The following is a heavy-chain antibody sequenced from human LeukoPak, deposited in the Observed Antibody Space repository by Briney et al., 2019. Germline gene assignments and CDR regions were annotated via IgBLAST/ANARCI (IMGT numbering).Heavy chain of an antibody. J-gene: IGHJ4*02. Sequence: SETLSLTCTVSGGSISSYYWSWIRQPAGKGLEWIGRIYTSGSTNYNPSLKSRVTMSVDTSKNQFSLKLSSVTAADTAVYYCARGPRVSTEIAATGILDYWGQGTLVTVSS. CDR1: GGSISSYY. CDR3: ARGPRVSTEIAATGILDY. CDR2: IYTSGST. D-gene: IGHD6-13*01. V-gene: IGHV4-4*07.